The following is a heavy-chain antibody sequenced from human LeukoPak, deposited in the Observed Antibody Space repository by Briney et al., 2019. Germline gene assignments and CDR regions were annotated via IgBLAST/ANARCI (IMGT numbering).Heavy chain of an antibody. Sequence: HAGRSLRLSCAASGFTFSSYGMHWVRQAPGKGLEWVAVISYDGSNKYYADSVKGRFTISRDNSKNTLYLQMNSLRAEDTAVYYCAKDAPSGSYWAPYYYYGMDVWGQGTTVTVSS. J-gene: IGHJ6*02. CDR2: ISYDGSNK. CDR3: AKDAPSGSYWAPYYYYGMDV. V-gene: IGHV3-30*18. D-gene: IGHD1-26*01. CDR1: GFTFSSYG.